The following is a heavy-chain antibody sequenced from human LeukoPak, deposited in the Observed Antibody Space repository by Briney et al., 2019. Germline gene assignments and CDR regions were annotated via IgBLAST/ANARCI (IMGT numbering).Heavy chain of an antibody. CDR1: GFTFSTYA. Sequence: GGSLRLSCAASGFTFSTYAMHWVRQAPGKGLEYVSAISGNGGDTYYANFVKGRFTISRDNSKNTLYLQMGSLRPEDMGVYYCVRGECSSTSCYSRDYWGQGTLVTVSS. CDR3: VRGECSSTSCYSRDY. J-gene: IGHJ4*02. D-gene: IGHD2-2*01. CDR2: ISGNGGDT. V-gene: IGHV3-64*01.